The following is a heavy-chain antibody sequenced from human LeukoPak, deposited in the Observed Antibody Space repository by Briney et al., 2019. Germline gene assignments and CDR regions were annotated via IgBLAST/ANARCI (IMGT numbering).Heavy chain of an antibody. J-gene: IGHJ3*02. Sequence: PSETLSLTCTVSGDSISSDGYSWTWIRQPPGKGLEWIGHISYSGNTYYNPSLKSRLTISADASKNQFSLNMTSVTATDTAMYYCARDFLPTASPDAFDIWGQGTMVTVSS. CDR2: ISYSGNT. CDR3: ARDFLPTASPDAFDI. D-gene: IGHD2-21*02. CDR1: GDSISSDGYS. V-gene: IGHV4-31*03.